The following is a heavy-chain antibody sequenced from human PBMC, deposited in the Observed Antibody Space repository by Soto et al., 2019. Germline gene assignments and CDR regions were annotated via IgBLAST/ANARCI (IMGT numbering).Heavy chain of an antibody. CDR2: INPNGGAT. D-gene: IGHD5-12*01. V-gene: IGHV1-2*02. CDR3: ARESGGATATLDYYYFYMDV. CDR1: GDSFNAYY. J-gene: IGHJ6*03. Sequence: QVQLVQSGAEVRKPGASVKVSCKTSGDSFNAYYLHWVRQAPGQGLEWLGWINPNGGATKYAQKFRGRVAMTRDTSIRTAYIELTSLRSDDTAIYFCARESGGATATLDYYYFYMDVWGQGTTVTVSS.